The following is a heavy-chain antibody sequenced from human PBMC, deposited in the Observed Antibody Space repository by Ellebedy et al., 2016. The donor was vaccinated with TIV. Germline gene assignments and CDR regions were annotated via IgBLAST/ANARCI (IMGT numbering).Heavy chain of an antibody. Sequence: GGSLRLSXAVSGFTLSDYYMSWIRQAPGKGLEWDAYISDGGTIVSYTDPVKGRFTISRDSSRDSLYLHMRSLRAEDTAVYYCARARIDSQDYYYGMDVWGQGTTVTVSS. D-gene: IGHD2/OR15-2a*01. V-gene: IGHV3-11*01. J-gene: IGHJ6*01. CDR3: ARARIDSQDYYYGMDV. CDR2: ISDGGTIV. CDR1: GFTLSDYY.